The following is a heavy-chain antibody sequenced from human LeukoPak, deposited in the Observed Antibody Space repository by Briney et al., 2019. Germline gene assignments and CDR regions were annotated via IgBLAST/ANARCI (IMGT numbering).Heavy chain of an antibody. CDR3: ARDMAAVAADGSFDY. Sequence: ASVKVSCKASGYTFTSYYMHWVRQAPGQGLEWMGIINPSGGSTNYAQKLQGRVTMTTDTSTSTAYMELRSLRSDDTAVYYCARDMAAVAADGSFDYWGQGTLVTVSS. J-gene: IGHJ4*02. CDR2: INPSGGST. D-gene: IGHD6-19*01. V-gene: IGHV1-46*01. CDR1: GYTFTSYY.